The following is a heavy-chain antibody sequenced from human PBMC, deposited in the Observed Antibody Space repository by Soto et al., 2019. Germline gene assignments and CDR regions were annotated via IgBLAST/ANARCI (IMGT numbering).Heavy chain of an antibody. Sequence: SQTLSLTCAISGDSVSSNSAAWNWLRQSPSRGLEWLGRTYYRSKWYNDYVVSVKSRITINPDTSKNQFSLQLYSVTPEDTAVYYCARERGVLSEAFDIWGQGTVVTVSS. J-gene: IGHJ3*02. V-gene: IGHV6-1*01. CDR1: GDSVSSNSAA. CDR2: TYYRSKWYN. CDR3: ARERGVLSEAFDI. D-gene: IGHD3-10*01.